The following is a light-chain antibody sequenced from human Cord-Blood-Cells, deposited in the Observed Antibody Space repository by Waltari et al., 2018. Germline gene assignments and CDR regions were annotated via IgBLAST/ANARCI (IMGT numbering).Light chain of an antibody. CDR2: GAF. Sequence: EIVLTQSPGTLSLSPGERATLSCRASQGVSSSYLAWSQQKPVQAPSLLLYGAFSSATGIPDRLRGSGSGTDFTHTISRLEPEDFAVYYCQQYGSLPRTFGGGTKVEIK. CDR1: QGVSSSY. CDR3: QQYGSLPRT. J-gene: IGKJ4*01. V-gene: IGKV3-20*01.